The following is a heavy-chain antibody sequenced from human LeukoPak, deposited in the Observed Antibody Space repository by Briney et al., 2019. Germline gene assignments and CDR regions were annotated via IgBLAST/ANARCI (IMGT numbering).Heavy chain of an antibody. V-gene: IGHV3-7*01. CDR2: IKGDGTEK. CDR1: RFTFSFYW. Sequence: PGGSLRLSCAASRFTFSFYWMTWVRQPPGQGLEWVANIKGDGTEKSYVDSVKGRFTISRDNAENSLSLQMNSLRVEDTAVYYCARWAESGGYYYIDYWGQGTLVTVSS. J-gene: IGHJ4*01. D-gene: IGHD3-22*01. CDR3: ARWAESGGYYYIDY.